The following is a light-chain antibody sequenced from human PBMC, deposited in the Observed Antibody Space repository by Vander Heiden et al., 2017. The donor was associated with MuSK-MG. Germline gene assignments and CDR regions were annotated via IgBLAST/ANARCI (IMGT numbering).Light chain of an antibody. Sequence: EIVLTQSPATLSLSPGERATLSCRASQSVSSYLAWYQQKPGQAPRLLIYDASNRATGIPARFSGSGSGTDFTIAISSLETEEFAVYYCQQRGNWPPTWTFGQGTKVEIK. V-gene: IGKV3-11*01. J-gene: IGKJ1*01. CDR3: QQRGNWPPTWT. CDR2: DAS. CDR1: QSVSSY.